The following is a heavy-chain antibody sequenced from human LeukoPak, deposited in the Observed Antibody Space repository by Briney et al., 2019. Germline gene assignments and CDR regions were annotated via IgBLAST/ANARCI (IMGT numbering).Heavy chain of an antibody. D-gene: IGHD1-26*01. J-gene: IGHJ3*02. CDR1: GYTFTGYY. CDR3: ARPLPHSGGAFDI. Sequence: GASVKVSCKASGYTFTGYYMHWVRQAPGQGLEWMGWINPNSGGTNYAQKFQGRVTMTRDTSISTAYMELSRLRSDDTAVYYCARPLPHSGGAFDIWGQGTMVTVSS. CDR2: INPNSGGT. V-gene: IGHV1-2*02.